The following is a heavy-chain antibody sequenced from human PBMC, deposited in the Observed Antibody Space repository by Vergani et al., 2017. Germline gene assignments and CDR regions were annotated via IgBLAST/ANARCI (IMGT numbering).Heavy chain of an antibody. Sequence: QVQLVESGGGVVQPGRSLRLSCAASGFTFSSYGMHWVRQAPGKGLEWVAVISYDGSNKYYADSVKGRFTISRDNSKNTLYLQMNSLRAEDTAVYYCAKWARGISGSQVDYWGQGTLVTVSS. V-gene: IGHV3-30*18. CDR2: ISYDGSNK. CDR3: AKWARGISGSQVDY. CDR1: GFTFSSYG. J-gene: IGHJ4*02. D-gene: IGHD3-10*01.